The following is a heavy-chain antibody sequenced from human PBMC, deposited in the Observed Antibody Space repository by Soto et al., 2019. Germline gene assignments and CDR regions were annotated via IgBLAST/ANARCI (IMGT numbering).Heavy chain of an antibody. J-gene: IGHJ4*02. CDR3: AKSTGAFIVGATTFPDY. D-gene: IGHD1-26*01. Sequence: AGGSLRLSCAASGFTFSSYAMSWVRQAPGKGLEWVSAISGSGGSTYYADSVKGRFTISRDNSKNTLYLQMNSLRAEDTAVYYCAKSTGAFIVGATTFPDYWGQGTLVTVSS. CDR1: GFTFSSYA. V-gene: IGHV3-23*01. CDR2: ISGSGGST.